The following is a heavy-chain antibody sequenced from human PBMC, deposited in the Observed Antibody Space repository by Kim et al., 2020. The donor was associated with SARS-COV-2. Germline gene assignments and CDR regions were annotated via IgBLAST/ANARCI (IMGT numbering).Heavy chain of an antibody. J-gene: IGHJ4*02. V-gene: IGHV4-59*08. CDR3: ARHVSSRLASLDY. Sequence: SETLSLTCTVSGGSMNSYYWSWIRQPPGKGLESIGYIYYSGSTNYNPSLKSRVTISLDTSKSQFSLKVSSVTAADTAIYYCARHVSSRLASLDYWGQGTL. CDR2: IYYSGST. CDR1: GGSMNSYY. D-gene: IGHD3-9*01.